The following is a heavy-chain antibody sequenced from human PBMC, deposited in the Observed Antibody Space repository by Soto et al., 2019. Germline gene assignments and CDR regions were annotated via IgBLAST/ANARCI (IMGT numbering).Heavy chain of an antibody. J-gene: IGHJ4*02. CDR3: ARGARHPAVGSGYYFDY. CDR2: ISYDGSNK. D-gene: IGHD3-22*01. V-gene: IGHV3-30-3*01. Sequence: GGSLRLSCAASGFTFSSYAMHWVRQAPGKGLEWVAVISYDGSNKYYADSVKGRFTISRDNSKNTLYLQMNSLRAEDTAVYYCARGARHPAVGSGYYFDYWGQGTLVTVSS. CDR1: GFTFSSYA.